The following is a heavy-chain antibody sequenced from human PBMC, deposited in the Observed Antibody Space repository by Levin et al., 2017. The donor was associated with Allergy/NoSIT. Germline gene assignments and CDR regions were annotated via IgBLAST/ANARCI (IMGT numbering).Heavy chain of an antibody. V-gene: IGHV4-59*01. J-gene: IGHJ4*02. Sequence: SETLSLTCTVSGGSLSSYYWSWVRQPPGKGLEWIGYIYYSGTTNYNPSLKSRVTMSVDTSKNQFSLNLSSVTAADTAVYYCARTGVDYGAGTYYRYPYYFDNWGQGTLVTVYS. CDR1: GGSLSSYY. D-gene: IGHD3-10*01. CDR2: IYYSGTT. CDR3: ARTGVDYGAGTYYRYPYYFDN.